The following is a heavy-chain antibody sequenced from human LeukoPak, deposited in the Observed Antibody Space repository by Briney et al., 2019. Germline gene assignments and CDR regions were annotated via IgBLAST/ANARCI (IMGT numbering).Heavy chain of an antibody. CDR3: ARQPALTHSHFDY. V-gene: IGHV4-39*01. CDR1: XX. Sequence: XXWGWXXXXXXXXXXXXGSIYYSGNTYYNSSLKSRVTISVDTSTSQFSLRLSSVTAADTAVYYCARQPALTHSHFDYWGQGTLVTVSS. J-gene: IGHJ4*02. CDR2: IYYSGNT.